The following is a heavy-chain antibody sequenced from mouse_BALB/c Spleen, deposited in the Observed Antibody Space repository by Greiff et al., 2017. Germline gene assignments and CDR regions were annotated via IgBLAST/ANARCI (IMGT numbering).Heavy chain of an antibody. CDR2: IDPANGYT. Sequence: EVQLQPSGAELVKPGASVKLSCTASGFNIKDTYMPWVKQRPEQGLEWIGRIDPANGYTKYDPKFQGKATITADTSSNTAYMQLSSLTSEDTAVYYWARSGTTRGYAMDDWGQGTSVTVSS. CDR1: GFNIKDTY. CDR3: ARSGTTRGYAMDD. J-gene: IGHJ4*01. D-gene: IGHD1-1*01. V-gene: IGHV14-3*02.